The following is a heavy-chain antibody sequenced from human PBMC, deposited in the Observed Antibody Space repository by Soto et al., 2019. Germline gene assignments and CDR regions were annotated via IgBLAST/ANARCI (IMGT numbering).Heavy chain of an antibody. CDR1: GFSFSSCA. D-gene: IGHD6-19*01. V-gene: IGHV3-30-3*01. CDR3: ARVSIAVAGIASYFDH. CDR2: VSHDGSKK. Sequence: QVQLVESGGGVVQPGRSLRLSCAASGFSFSSCAMHWVRQAPGKGLEWVAVVSHDGSKKYYADSVKGRVTISRDNSINTVYLQMNSLRAEDTAVYYCARVSIAVAGIASYFDHWGQGTLVTVSS. J-gene: IGHJ4*02.